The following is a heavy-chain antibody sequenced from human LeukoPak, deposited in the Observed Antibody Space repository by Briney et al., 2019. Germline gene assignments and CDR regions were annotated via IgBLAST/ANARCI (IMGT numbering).Heavy chain of an antibody. V-gene: IGHV3-9*01. CDR1: GFTFDDYA. D-gene: IGHD3-16*01. Sequence: PGGSLRLSCAASGFTFDDYAMHWVRQAPGKGLEWVSGISWNSGSIGYADSVKGRFTISRDNSKNTLYLQMNSLRAEDTAVYYCARDQLGGVDYWGQGTLVTVSS. CDR2: ISWNSGSI. CDR3: ARDQLGGVDY. J-gene: IGHJ4*02.